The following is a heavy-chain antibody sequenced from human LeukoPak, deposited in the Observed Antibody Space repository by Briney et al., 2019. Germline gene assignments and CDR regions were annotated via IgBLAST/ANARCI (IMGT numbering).Heavy chain of an antibody. D-gene: IGHD5-24*01. J-gene: IGHJ4*02. Sequence: GGSLRLSCAASGFIFSQYSMNWVRQAPGKGLEWVSHIRSSSETFYADSVKGRFIISRDNSKNTLYLQMNSLRAEDTAVYYCAKGGDGYNYYFDYWGQETLVTVSS. CDR1: GFIFSQYS. CDR3: AKGGDGYNYYFDY. CDR2: IRSSSET. V-gene: IGHV3-23*01.